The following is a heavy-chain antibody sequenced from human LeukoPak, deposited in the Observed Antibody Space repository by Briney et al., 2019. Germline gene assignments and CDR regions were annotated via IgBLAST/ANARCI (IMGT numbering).Heavy chain of an antibody. CDR3: ARVTQGGYYYFDY. CDR1: GYTFTSYY. Sequence: ASVKVSCKASGYTFTSYYMHWVRQAPGQGLEWMGIINPSGGSTSYAQEFQGRVTMTRDTSTSTVYMELSSLRSEDTAAYYCARVTQGGYYYFDYWGQGTLVTVSS. CDR2: INPSGGST. D-gene: IGHD2-21*02. V-gene: IGHV1-46*01. J-gene: IGHJ4*02.